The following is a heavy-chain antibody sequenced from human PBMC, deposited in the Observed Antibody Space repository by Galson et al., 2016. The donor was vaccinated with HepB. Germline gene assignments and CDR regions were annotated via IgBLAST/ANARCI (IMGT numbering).Heavy chain of an antibody. CDR3: AANRGGSGSYDY. CDR1: GGSISAFW. J-gene: IGHJ4*02. V-gene: IGHV4-59*12. CDR2: IYYNGNT. D-gene: IGHD3-10*01. Sequence: SETLSLTCTVSGGSISAFWWTWIRQPPGKGLEWIGHIYYNGNTNYNPSLKGRLSITVDTSKNVLSLNLTSVTATDTAIYYCAANRGGSGSYDYWGQGTVVTVSS.